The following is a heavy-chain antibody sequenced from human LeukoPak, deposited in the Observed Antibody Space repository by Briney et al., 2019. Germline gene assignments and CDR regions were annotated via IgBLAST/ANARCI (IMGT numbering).Heavy chain of an antibody. CDR1: GGSISSYY. D-gene: IGHD2-15*01. Sequence: NPSETLSLTCTVSGGSISSYYWSWIRQPPGKGLEWIGYIYHSGSTYYNPSLKSRVTISVDRSKNQFSLKLSSVTAADTAVYYCAREVAAAGWFDPWGQGTLVTVSS. CDR2: IYHSGST. V-gene: IGHV4-59*12. CDR3: AREVAAAGWFDP. J-gene: IGHJ5*02.